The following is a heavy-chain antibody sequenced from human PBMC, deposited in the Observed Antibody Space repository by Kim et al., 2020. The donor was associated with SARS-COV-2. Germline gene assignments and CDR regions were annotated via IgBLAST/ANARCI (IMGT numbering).Heavy chain of an antibody. D-gene: IGHD6-19*01. Sequence: SETLSLTCTVSGGSISSSSYYWGWIRQPPGKGLEWIGSIYYSGSTYYNPSLKRRVTISVDTSKNQFSLKLSFVTAADTAVYYCARLVNSGWTPNTRWFDP. V-gene: IGHV4-39*01. J-gene: IGHJ5*02. CDR1: GGSISSSSYY. CDR2: IYYSGST. CDR3: ARLVNSGWTPNTRWFDP.